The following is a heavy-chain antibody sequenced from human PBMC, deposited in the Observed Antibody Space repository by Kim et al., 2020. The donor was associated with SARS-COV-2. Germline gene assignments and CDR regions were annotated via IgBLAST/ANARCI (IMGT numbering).Heavy chain of an antibody. D-gene: IGHD3-3*01. Sequence: SVKVSCKASGGTFSSYAISWVRQAPGQGLEWMGRIIPILGIANYAQKFQGRVTITADKSTSTAYMELSSLRSEDTAVYYCARDSFTIFGFRYYYYYMDVWGKGTTVTVSS. J-gene: IGHJ6*03. CDR3: ARDSFTIFGFRYYYYYMDV. V-gene: IGHV1-69*04. CDR2: IIPILGIA. CDR1: GGTFSSYA.